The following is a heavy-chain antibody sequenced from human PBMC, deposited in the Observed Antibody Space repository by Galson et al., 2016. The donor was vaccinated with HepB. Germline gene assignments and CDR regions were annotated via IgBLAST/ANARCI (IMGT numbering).Heavy chain of an antibody. V-gene: IGHV4-31*03. J-gene: IGHJ4*02. CDR3: ARILRGDSTSSNLHFDY. Sequence: TLSLTCTASGGSISSGAYFWSWIRQHPGKGLEWIGYIFYSGTTYYNPSLKSRLTISVDTSKNQFSLELSSVTAADTAVYFCARILRGDSTSSNLHFDYWGQGTLVTVS. CDR2: IFYSGTT. D-gene: IGHD6-6*01. CDR1: GGSISSGAYF.